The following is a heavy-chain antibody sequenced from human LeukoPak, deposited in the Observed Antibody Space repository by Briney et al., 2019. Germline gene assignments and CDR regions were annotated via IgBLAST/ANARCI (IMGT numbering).Heavy chain of an antibody. CDR1: GGSISSSSYY. D-gene: IGHD5-24*01. J-gene: IGHJ4*02. CDR3: ARLKRDGYKVVY. V-gene: IGHV4-39*01. CDR2: IYYSGST. Sequence: SETLSLTCTVSGGSISSSSYYWGWIRQPPGKGLEWIGSIYYSGSTYYNPSLKSRVTISVDTSKNQFSLKLSSVTAADTAVYYCARLKRDGYKVVYWGQGTLVTVSS.